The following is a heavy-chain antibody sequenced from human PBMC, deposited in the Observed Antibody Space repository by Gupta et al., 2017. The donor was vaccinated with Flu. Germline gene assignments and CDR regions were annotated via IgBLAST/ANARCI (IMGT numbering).Heavy chain of an antibody. CDR1: GGTFSSSA. CDR2: IIPIFGTA. CDR3: ARVPDYSNSLRSSHYYYGMDV. V-gene: IGHV1-69*06. D-gene: IGHD4-4*01. J-gene: IGHJ6*02. Sequence: QVQLVQSGAEVKKPGSSVKVSCKASGGTFSSSAISWVRQAPGQGREWMGGIIPIFGTANYAQKFQGRVTITADKSTSTAYMELSSLRSEDTAVYYCARVPDYSNSLRSSHYYYGMDVWGQGTTVTVSS.